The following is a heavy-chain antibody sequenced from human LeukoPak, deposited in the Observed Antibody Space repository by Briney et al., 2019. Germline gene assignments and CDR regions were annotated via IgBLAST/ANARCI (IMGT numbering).Heavy chain of an antibody. Sequence: PGGSLRLSCAASGFTFSSYAMSWVRQAPGKGLEWVPSISGSGGSTHYADSVKGRFTISRDNSKNTLYLQMSSLRAEDTAVYHCAKGSRIAVAGTVDYWGQGTLVTVSS. CDR3: AKGSRIAVAGTVDY. J-gene: IGHJ4*02. D-gene: IGHD6-19*01. CDR2: ISGSGGST. CDR1: GFTFSSYA. V-gene: IGHV3-23*01.